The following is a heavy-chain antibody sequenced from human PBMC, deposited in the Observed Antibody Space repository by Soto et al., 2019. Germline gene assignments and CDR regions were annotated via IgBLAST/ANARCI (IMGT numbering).Heavy chain of an antibody. J-gene: IGHJ4*02. D-gene: IGHD6-6*01. CDR3: ARRGPSQNFDF. Sequence: QVQLVQSGAEVRKPGASVKVSCKASGYSFTTYDINWVRQAPGQGLEWMAWIHRNSDNTSTAQSFQGRLTLTRNNSINTIYMELKSLRSEDTAVYYCARRGPSQNFDFWGQGTLVSVSA. V-gene: IGHV1-8*01. CDR2: IHRNSDNT. CDR1: GYSFTTYD.